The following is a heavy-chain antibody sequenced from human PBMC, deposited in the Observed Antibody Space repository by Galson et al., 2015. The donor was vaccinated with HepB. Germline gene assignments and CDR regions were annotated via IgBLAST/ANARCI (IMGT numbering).Heavy chain of an antibody. CDR2: LSYDGTNK. CDR3: ARLDDYGEPSSLSYGMDV. D-gene: IGHD4-17*01. Sequence: SLRLSCAASGFDFSNFGMHWVRQAPGNGLEWVATLSYDGTNKYYGDSVKGRYTISRDNSKHTLYLQMNSLRIEGTAVYYCARLDDYGEPSSLSYGMDVWGRGTTVIVSS. CDR1: GFDFSNFG. V-gene: IGHV3-30*03. J-gene: IGHJ6*02.